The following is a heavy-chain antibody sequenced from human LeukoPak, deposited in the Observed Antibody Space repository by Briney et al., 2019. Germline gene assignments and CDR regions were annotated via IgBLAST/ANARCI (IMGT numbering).Heavy chain of an antibody. V-gene: IGHV4-39*07. J-gene: IGHJ4*02. Sequence: SETLSLTCTVSGGSISSSSYYWGWIRQPPGKGLEWIGSIYYSGSTYYNPSLKSRVTISVDTSKNQFSLKLSSVTAADTAVYYCARVGMAKAYFDYWGQGTLVTVSS. CDR2: IYYSGST. CDR3: ARVGMAKAYFDY. D-gene: IGHD5-24*01. CDR1: GGSISSSSYY.